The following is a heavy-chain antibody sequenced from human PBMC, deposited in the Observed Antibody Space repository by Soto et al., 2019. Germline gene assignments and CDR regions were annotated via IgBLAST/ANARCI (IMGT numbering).Heavy chain of an antibody. D-gene: IGHD3-22*01. CDR2: INPSGGST. Sequence: ASMKVSCKASGYTFTSYYMHWVRQAPGQGLEWMGIINPSGGSTSYAQKFQGRVTITRDTSTSTVYMELSSLRSEDTAVYYCGRLAYYYESSGYYSLPVGDYWGQGTLVTVSS. CDR3: GRLAYYYESSGYYSLPVGDY. V-gene: IGHV1-46*01. CDR1: GYTFTSYY. J-gene: IGHJ4*02.